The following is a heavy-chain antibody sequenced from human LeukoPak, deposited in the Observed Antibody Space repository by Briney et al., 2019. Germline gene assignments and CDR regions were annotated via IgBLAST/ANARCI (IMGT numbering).Heavy chain of an antibody. CDR2: IYNSGST. CDR1: GGSITSYY. V-gene: IGHV4-59*08. J-gene: IGHJ4*02. D-gene: IGHD6-6*01. CDR3: ARTYSSYYFDY. Sequence: PSETLSLTCTVSGGSITSYYWSWIRQPPGKGLDWIGYIYNSGSTNYNPSLKSRVTISVDTSKNQFSLKLSSVTAADTAVYYCARTYSSYYFDYWGQGSLLTVSS.